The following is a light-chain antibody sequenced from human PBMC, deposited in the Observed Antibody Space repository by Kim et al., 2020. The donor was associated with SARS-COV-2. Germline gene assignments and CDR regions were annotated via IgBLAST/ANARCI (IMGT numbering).Light chain of an antibody. CDR2: EAS. CDR1: QSVSSSF. J-gene: IGKJ2*01. CDR3: QQYVFSPRT. V-gene: IGKV3D-20*01. Sequence: LSPGERATLSCVTSQSVSSSFLAWYQQKPGLAPRLVIYEASIRATGIPDRFSGSGSATAYTLTISTVEPEDSAVYYCQQYVFSPRTFGQGTKLEI.